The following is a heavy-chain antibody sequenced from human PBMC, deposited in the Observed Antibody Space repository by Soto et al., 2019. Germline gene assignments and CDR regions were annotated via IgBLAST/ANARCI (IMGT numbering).Heavy chain of an antibody. J-gene: IGHJ3*02. Sequence: QVQLQESGPGLVKPSETLSLTCTVSGGSISSYYWSWIRQPPGKGLEWIGYIYYSGSTNYNPSLKSRVTISVATSKNQFSLKLSSVTAADTAVYYCARHQGIVGATDDAFDIWGQGTMVTVSS. CDR3: ARHQGIVGATDDAFDI. CDR2: IYYSGST. CDR1: GGSISSYY. D-gene: IGHD1-26*01. V-gene: IGHV4-59*08.